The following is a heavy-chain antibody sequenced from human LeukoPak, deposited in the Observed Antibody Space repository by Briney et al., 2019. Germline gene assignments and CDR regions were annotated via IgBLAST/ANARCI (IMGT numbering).Heavy chain of an antibody. CDR2: FDPEDGET. Sequence: ASVKVSCKVSGYTLTELSMHWVRQAPGKGLEWVGGFDPEDGETIYAQKFQGRVTMTEDTSTDTAYMELSSLRSEDTAVYYCATRRRYSSGWYSGWFDPWGQGILVTVSS. D-gene: IGHD6-19*01. J-gene: IGHJ5*02. CDR3: ATRRRYSSGWYSGWFDP. V-gene: IGHV1-24*01. CDR1: GYTLTELS.